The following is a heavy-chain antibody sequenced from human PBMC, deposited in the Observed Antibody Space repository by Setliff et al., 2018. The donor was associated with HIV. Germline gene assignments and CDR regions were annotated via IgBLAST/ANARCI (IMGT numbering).Heavy chain of an antibody. CDR1: GGTFSSYT. CDR2: IIPIFDQT. V-gene: IGHV1-69*13. D-gene: IGHD2-21*02. Sequence: SVKVSCKASGGTFSSYTINWVRQAPGQGLEWMGGIIPIFDQTNYAQKFRDRIAITADASTSTAYMQLTNLKSDDTAVYYCASSPLDVVVTSSRRGCFESWGQGT. CDR3: ASSPLDVVVTSSRRGCFES. J-gene: IGHJ4*02.